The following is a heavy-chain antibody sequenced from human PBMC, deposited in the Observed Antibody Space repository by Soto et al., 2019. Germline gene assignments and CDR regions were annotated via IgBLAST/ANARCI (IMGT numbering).Heavy chain of an antibody. Sequence: AGGSLRLSCAASGFTFSNAWMSWVRQAPGKGLEWVGRIKSKTDGGTTDYAAPVKGRFTISRDDSKNTLYLQMNSLKTEDTAVYYCTTAHGPYYYYGMDVWGQGTTVTVSS. CDR3: TTAHGPYYYYGMDV. CDR1: GFTFSNAW. J-gene: IGHJ6*02. V-gene: IGHV3-15*01. CDR2: IKSKTDGGTT.